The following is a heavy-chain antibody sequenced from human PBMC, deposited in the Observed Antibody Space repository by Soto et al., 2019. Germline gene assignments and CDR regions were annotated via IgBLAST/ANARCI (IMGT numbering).Heavy chain of an antibody. CDR1: GYTFTSYG. CDR2: ISAYNGNT. D-gene: IGHD6-13*01. CDR3: ARSLWKQLDPDDAFEI. Sequence: QVQLVQSGAEVKKPGASVKVSCKASGYTFTSYGISWVRQAPGQGLEWMGWISAYNGNTNYAQKLQGRDTMTTDTTTSTDYMALRSLRSDDTAVYYCARSLWKQLDPDDAFEIWGQGTMVTVSS. V-gene: IGHV1-18*01. J-gene: IGHJ3*02.